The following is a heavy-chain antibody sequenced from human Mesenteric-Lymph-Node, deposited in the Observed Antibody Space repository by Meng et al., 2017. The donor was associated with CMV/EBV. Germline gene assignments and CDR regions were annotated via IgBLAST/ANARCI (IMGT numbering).Heavy chain of an antibody. Sequence: GGSLRLSCAASGFTFSSYAMGWVRQAPGKGLEWVSIIYGGYSTYYADSVKGRFTISRDNSKNTVYLQMNSLRAEDTALYYCARGTNRNSFDYWGQGTLVTVSS. CDR3: ARGTNRNSFDY. D-gene: IGHD1-14*01. CDR1: GFTFSSYA. CDR2: IYGGYST. V-gene: IGHV3-23*03. J-gene: IGHJ4*02.